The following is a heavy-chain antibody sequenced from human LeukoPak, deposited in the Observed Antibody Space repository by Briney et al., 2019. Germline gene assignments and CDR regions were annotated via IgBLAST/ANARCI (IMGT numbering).Heavy chain of an antibody. D-gene: IGHD2-15*01. Sequence: ASVKVSCKASGYTFTGYYMHWVRQAPGQGLEWMGWINPNSGGTNYAQKFQGRVIMTRDTSISTAYMELSRLRSDDTAVYYCARDDQYCSGGSCSNWFDPWGQGTLVTVSS. CDR2: INPNSGGT. J-gene: IGHJ5*02. CDR3: ARDDQYCSGGSCSNWFDP. V-gene: IGHV1-2*02. CDR1: GYTFTGYY.